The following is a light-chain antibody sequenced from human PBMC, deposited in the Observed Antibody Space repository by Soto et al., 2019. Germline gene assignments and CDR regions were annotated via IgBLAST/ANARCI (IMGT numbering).Light chain of an antibody. CDR3: QQYNSYSSWT. J-gene: IGKJ1*01. CDR2: DAS. V-gene: IGKV2-28*01. CDR1: QSLLHSNGYNY. Sequence: DIVMTQSPLSLPVTPGEPASISCRSSQSLLHSNGYNYLDWYLQKPGKAPKLLIYDASSLESGVPSRFSGSGSGTEFTLTISSLQPDDFATYYCQQYNSYSSWTFGQGTKVDI.